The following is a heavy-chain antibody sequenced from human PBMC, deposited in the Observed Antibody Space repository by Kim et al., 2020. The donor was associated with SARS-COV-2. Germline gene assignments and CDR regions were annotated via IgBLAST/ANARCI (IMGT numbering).Heavy chain of an antibody. Sequence: ASVKVSCKVSGYTLTELSMHWVRQAPGKGLEWMGGFDPEDGETIYAQKFQGRVTMTEDTSTDTAYMELSSLRSEDTAVYYCATHSYYDFWSGLLRPYYFDYWGQGTLVTVSS. CDR3: ATHSYYDFWSGLLRPYYFDY. J-gene: IGHJ4*02. D-gene: IGHD3-3*01. CDR1: GYTLTELS. V-gene: IGHV1-24*01. CDR2: FDPEDGET.